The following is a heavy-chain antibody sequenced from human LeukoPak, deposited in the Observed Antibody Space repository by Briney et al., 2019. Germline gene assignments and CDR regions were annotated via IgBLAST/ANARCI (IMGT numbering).Heavy chain of an antibody. Sequence: NTSETLSLTCAVYGGSFSGYYWSWIRQPPGKGLEWIGEINHSGSTNYNPSLKSRVTISVDTSKNQFSLKLSSVTAADTAVYYCARGTKLNLLLRYFDWSRQGGAFDIWGQGTMVTVSS. D-gene: IGHD3-9*01. CDR2: INHSGST. J-gene: IGHJ3*02. CDR1: GGSFSGYY. V-gene: IGHV4-34*01. CDR3: ARGTKLNLLLRYFDWSRQGGAFDI.